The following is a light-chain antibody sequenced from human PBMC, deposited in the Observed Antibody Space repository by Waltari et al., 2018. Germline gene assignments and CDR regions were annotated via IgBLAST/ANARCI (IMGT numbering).Light chain of an antibody. V-gene: IGKV1D-12*01. CDR1: QPFSRW. CDR3: QQADSFPLT. J-gene: IGKJ4*01. Sequence: DIQMTQSPSSVSASVGDRVTITCRASQPFSRWLAWSQQKPGKAPKLLIYAASSLQSGVPSRFSGSGSGTDFTLTSSSLQPEDFATYYCQQADSFPLTFGGGTKVEIK. CDR2: AAS.